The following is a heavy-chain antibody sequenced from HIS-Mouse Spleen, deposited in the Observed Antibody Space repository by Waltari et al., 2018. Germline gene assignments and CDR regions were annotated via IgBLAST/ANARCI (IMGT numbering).Heavy chain of an antibody. CDR1: GFTFSSYA. J-gene: IGHJ4*02. D-gene: IGHD6-19*01. V-gene: IGHV3-30-3*01. Sequence: QVQLVGSGGGVVQPGRSLRRSRAAFGFTFSSYAMHWVRQAPGKGLEWVAVISYDGSNKYYADSVKGRFTISRDNSKNTLYLQMNSLRAEDTAVYYCARDHSGWYFDYWGQGTLVTVSS. CDR2: ISYDGSNK. CDR3: ARDHSGWYFDY.